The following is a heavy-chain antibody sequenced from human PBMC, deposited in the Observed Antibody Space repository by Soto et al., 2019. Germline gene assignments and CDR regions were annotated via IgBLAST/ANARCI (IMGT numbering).Heavy chain of an antibody. Sequence: EVQLVESGGGLVQPGGSLRLSCAASGFTFSSYLMHWVRQAPGKGLVWVSRINSDGSSTTYADSVKGRFTISRDSAKNTVYLQMNRLRAEDTAVYDCARVRMAGDFDIWGQGTMVTVSS. CDR1: GFTFSSYL. J-gene: IGHJ3*02. CDR2: INSDGSST. V-gene: IGHV3-74*01. CDR3: ARVRMAGDFDI. D-gene: IGHD6-19*01.